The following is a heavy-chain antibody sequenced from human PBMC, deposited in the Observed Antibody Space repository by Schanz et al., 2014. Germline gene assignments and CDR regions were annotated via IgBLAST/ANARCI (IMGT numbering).Heavy chain of an antibody. V-gene: IGHV1-69*04. J-gene: IGHJ4*02. D-gene: IGHD6-13*01. CDR3: AREAVDAAAGGNY. CDR2: IIPSLGLA. Sequence: QLQLVQSGAEVKKPGSSVKVSCKASGGTFSSFGINWVRQAPEQGLEWMGRIIPSLGLAKYEQKFQDKVTITEDTSTTTDYMELSGLRAEDTAVYCCAREAVDAAAGGNYWGQGTLVTVSA. CDR1: GGTFSSFG.